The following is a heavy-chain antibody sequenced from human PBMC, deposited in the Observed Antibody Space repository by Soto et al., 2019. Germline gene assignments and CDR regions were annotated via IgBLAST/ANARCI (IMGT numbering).Heavy chain of an antibody. CDR1: GGSISSYY. Sequence: SETLSLTCTVSGGSISSYYWSWIRQPPGKGLEWIGYIYYSGSTNYNPSLKSRVTISVDTSKNQFSLKLSSVTAADTAVYYCARWYSSEDNWFDPWGQGTLVTVSS. J-gene: IGHJ5*02. CDR3: ARWYSSEDNWFDP. D-gene: IGHD6-19*01. V-gene: IGHV4-59*01. CDR2: IYYSGST.